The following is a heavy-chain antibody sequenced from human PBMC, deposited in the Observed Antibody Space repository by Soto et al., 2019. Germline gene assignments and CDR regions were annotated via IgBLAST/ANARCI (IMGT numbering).Heavy chain of an antibody. Sequence: QITLKESGPTLVKPTQTLTLTCTFSGFSLSTSGVGVGWIRQPPGKALEWLGLIYWDDDKRYSPSLKSRLTITKDTSKNQVLLTMTNMDPVDTATYYCARFDPANNWLDPWGQGTLVTVSS. CDR3: ARFDPANNWLDP. J-gene: IGHJ5*02. CDR1: GFSLSTSGVG. CDR2: IYWDDDK. V-gene: IGHV2-5*02.